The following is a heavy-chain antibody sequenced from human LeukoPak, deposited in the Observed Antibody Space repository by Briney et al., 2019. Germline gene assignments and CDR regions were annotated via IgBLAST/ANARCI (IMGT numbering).Heavy chain of an antibody. J-gene: IGHJ4*02. CDR1: LFTFSTYG. D-gene: IGHD3-10*01. CDR2: ISYDGSNK. V-gene: IGHV3-30*03. Sequence: GGSLRLSCAVSLFTFSTYGMPWVRQAPGKGLEWVAVISYDGSNKYYADSVKGRFTISRDNSKNTLYLQMTSLRAEDTAVYYCARHAMVQGVINYFHYWGQGTLVTVSS. CDR3: ARHAMVQGVINYFHY.